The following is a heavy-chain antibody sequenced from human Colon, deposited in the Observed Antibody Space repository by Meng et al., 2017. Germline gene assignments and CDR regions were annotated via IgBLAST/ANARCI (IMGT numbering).Heavy chain of an antibody. CDR1: GGSISTYY. CDR3: ARHQNGGTYPLDY. CDR2: NYYGGST. V-gene: IGHV4-59*08. Sequence: QVPLQESGPGLVKPSETLSLTCAVSGGSISTYYWSWIRQPPGKGLEWIGNNYYGGSTNYNPSLASRVTISVDSSKNQFSLKLSSVTAADTAVYYCARHQNGGTYPLDYWGQGTLVTVSS. D-gene: IGHD3-16*02. J-gene: IGHJ4*02.